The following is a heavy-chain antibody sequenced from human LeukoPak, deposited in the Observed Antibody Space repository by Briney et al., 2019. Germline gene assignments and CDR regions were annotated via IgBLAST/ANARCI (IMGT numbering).Heavy chain of an antibody. J-gene: IGHJ4*02. V-gene: IGHV1-46*01. D-gene: IGHD1-26*01. CDR2: INPSGGST. CDR3: ARQWELHFDY. CDR1: GYTFTGYY. Sequence: ASVKVSCKASGYTFTGYYMHWVRQAPGQGLEWMGRINPSGGSTSYAQKFQGRVTMTRDTSTSTVYMELSSLRSEDTAVYYCARQWELHFDYWGQGTLVTVSS.